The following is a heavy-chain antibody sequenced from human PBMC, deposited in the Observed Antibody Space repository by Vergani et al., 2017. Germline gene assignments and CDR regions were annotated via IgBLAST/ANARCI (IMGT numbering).Heavy chain of an antibody. CDR2: IYSGDET. V-gene: IGHV3-66*02. CDR1: GSPVSGNY. Sequence: ELQLVESGGGLVQPGGPRRLPCPASGSPVSGNYMTGALQAPGKGLEWVSHIYSGDETYYADSVKGRVTISRDTSKNTLHLQINNLRVEDTAVYYCARGNYYGSGTYVDPWGQGTLVTVSS. D-gene: IGHD3-10*01. J-gene: IGHJ5*02. CDR3: ARGNYYGSGTYVDP.